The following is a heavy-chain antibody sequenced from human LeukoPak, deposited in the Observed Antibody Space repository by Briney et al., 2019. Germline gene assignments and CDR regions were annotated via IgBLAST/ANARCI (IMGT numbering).Heavy chain of an antibody. V-gene: IGHV4-30-4*01. CDR3: ASLVRGYSYGLLDY. CDR2: IYYSGST. D-gene: IGHD5-18*01. Sequence: SQTLSLTCTVSGGSISSGDYYWSWIRQPPGKGLEWIGYIYYSGSTYYNPSLKSRVTISVDRSKNQFSLKLSAVTAADPAVYYCASLVRGYSYGLLDYWGQGTLVTVSS. J-gene: IGHJ4*02. CDR1: GGSISSGDYY.